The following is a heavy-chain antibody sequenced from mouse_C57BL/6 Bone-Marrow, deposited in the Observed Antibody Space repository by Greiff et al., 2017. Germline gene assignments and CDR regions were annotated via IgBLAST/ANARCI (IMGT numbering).Heavy chain of an antibody. D-gene: IGHD4-1*01. J-gene: IGHJ2*03. CDR2: INPSNGGT. V-gene: IGHV1-53*01. Sequence: QVQLQQPGTELVKPGASVKLSCKASGYTFTSYWMDWVRQSPGKGLEWIGNINPSNGGTNYNEKFKSKATLTVDKSSSTAYMLLSSLTSEDAAVYYCARADWGRDCYFWGRGTSPTVTS. CDR1: GYTFTSYW. CDR3: ARADWGRDCYF.